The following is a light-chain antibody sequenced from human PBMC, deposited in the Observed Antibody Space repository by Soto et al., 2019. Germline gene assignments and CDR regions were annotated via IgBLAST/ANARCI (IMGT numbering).Light chain of an antibody. J-gene: IGKJ1*01. CDR1: QTISSW. V-gene: IGKV1-5*03. CDR3: QQYNVYWT. Sequence: DIQMTQSPSTLPASVGDRVTITCRASQTISSWLAWYQQKPGKAPKLLIYKASTLKSGVPSRFSGSGSGTEFTLTIDSLQPDDFATYYCQQYNVYWTFGQGTKVDIK. CDR2: KAS.